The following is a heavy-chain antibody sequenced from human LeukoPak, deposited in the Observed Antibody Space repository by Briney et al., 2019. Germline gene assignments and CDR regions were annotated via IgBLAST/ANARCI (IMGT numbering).Heavy chain of an antibody. J-gene: IGHJ4*02. Sequence: SETLSLTCTVSGGSISSSRYYWGWIRQPPGKGLEWIGSIYYSGSTYYNPSLKSRVTISVDTSKNQFSLKLSSVTAADTAVYYCARRRFVRGPDVVNPFDYWGQGTLVTVSS. V-gene: IGHV4-39*01. CDR1: GGSISSSRYY. CDR3: ARRRFVRGPDVVNPFDY. CDR2: IYYSGST. D-gene: IGHD2-8*01.